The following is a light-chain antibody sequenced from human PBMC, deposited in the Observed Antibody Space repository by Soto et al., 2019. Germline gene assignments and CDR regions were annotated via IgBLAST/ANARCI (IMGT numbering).Light chain of an antibody. V-gene: IGKV3-20*01. J-gene: IGKJ2*01. Sequence: EIVLTQSPGTLSLSPRERATLSCGASQSLSSNSLAWYQQKPGQAPRLLIYGASSRATGIPDRFSGSGSGTDFTLTISSLQPEDFATYYCQQSYSTPYTFGQGTKLDIK. CDR2: GAS. CDR1: QSLSSNS. CDR3: QQSYSTPYT.